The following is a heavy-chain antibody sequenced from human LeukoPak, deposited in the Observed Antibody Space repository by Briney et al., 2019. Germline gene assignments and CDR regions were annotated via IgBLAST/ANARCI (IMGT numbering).Heavy chain of an antibody. CDR2: ISWNSGSI. Sequence: GRSLRLSCAASGFTFDDYAMHWVRQAPGKGLEWVSGISWNSGSIGYADSVKGRFTISRDNAKNSLYLQMNSLRAEDTALYYCARCSSTSCYFDYWGQGTLVTVSS. V-gene: IGHV3-9*01. D-gene: IGHD2-2*01. CDR3: ARCSSTSCYFDY. J-gene: IGHJ4*02. CDR1: GFTFDDYA.